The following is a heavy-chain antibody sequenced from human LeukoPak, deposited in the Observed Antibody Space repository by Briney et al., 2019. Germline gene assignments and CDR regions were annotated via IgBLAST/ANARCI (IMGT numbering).Heavy chain of an antibody. D-gene: IGHD3-3*01. CDR1: GFTFSSYW. CDR3: ARRNFGVLNGY. Sequence: PGGSLRLSCAASGFTFSSYWMSWVRQAPGKGLEWVANIKQDGSEKYYVDSVKGRFTISRDNAKKSLYLEMNSLRAEDTAVYYCARRNFGVLNGYWGQGTLVTVSS. V-gene: IGHV3-7*01. CDR2: IKQDGSEK. J-gene: IGHJ4*02.